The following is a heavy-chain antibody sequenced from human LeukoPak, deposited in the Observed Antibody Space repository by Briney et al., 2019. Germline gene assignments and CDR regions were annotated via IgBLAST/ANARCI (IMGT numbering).Heavy chain of an antibody. CDR3: VRYSGDADY. V-gene: IGHV3-49*03. D-gene: IGHD5-12*01. Sequence: PGRSMRLSCTASGFPFDNYAMSWFRQAPGKGLEWVGFIRSKIYGGTTEYAASVKGRFTISRDDSKSIAYLQMTSLKSEDTAVYYCVRYSGDADYWGQGTLVTVSS. CDR1: GFPFDNYA. CDR2: IRSKIYGGTT. J-gene: IGHJ4*02.